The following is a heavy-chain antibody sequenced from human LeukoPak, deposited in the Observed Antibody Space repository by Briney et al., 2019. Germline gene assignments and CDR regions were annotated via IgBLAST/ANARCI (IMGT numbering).Heavy chain of an antibody. CDR2: MDPNSGDT. CDR1: GYSFTGYF. D-gene: IGHD3-22*01. Sequence: ASVTVSCKASGYSFTGYFIHWVRQAPGQGLEWMGCMDPNSGDTKYAQKFQGRVSMPRDTSTRTAYMEVSRLRSDDTAVYFCARSGSTGYSLDYWGQGTLVTVSS. V-gene: IGHV1-2*02. CDR3: ARSGSTGYSLDY. J-gene: IGHJ4*02.